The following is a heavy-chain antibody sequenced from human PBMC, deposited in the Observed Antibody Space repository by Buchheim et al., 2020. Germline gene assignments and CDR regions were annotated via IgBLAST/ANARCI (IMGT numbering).Heavy chain of an antibody. CDR3: ARVPRELAAY. D-gene: IGHD1-1*01. J-gene: IGHJ4*02. CDR2: MNPNSSNT. Sequence: QVQLVQSGAEVKKPGASVKVSCKASGYTFTSYDMNWVRQATGQGLEWMGYMNPNSSNTGYAQKFQGRVTMTRDTSISTAYIELSSLKSYDTAVYYCARVPRELAAYWGQGTL. V-gene: IGHV1-8*01. CDR1: GYTFTSYD.